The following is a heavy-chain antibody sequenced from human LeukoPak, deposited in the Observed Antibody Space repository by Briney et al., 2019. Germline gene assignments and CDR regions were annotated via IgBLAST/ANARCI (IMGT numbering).Heavy chain of an antibody. J-gene: IGHJ5*02. V-gene: IGHV4-39*07. D-gene: IGHD4-23*01. Sequence: PSETLSLTCTVSGGYIITSGHYWGWIRRPPGKGLEWIGSIYYTGVTSTNPFFRSRMSISVDTSKNQFSLNLTSVTAADAAVYYCARERSSSGGHSWFDPWGQGTLVTVSS. CDR1: GGYIITSGHY. CDR2: IYYTGVT. CDR3: ARERSSSGGHSWFDP.